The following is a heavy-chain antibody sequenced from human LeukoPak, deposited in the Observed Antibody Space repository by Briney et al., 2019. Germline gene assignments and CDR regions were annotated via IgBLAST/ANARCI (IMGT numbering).Heavy chain of an antibody. V-gene: IGHV3-74*01. CDR1: GFTFSSYW. CDR3: ARDDRDYDFWSGVDY. D-gene: IGHD3-3*01. Sequence: GGSLRLSCAASGFTFSSYWMHWVRQAPGKGLVWVSRINSDGRSTSYADSVKGRFTISRDNAKNTLYLQMNSLRAEDTAVYYCARDDRDYDFWSGVDYWGQGTLVTVSS. CDR2: INSDGRST. J-gene: IGHJ4*02.